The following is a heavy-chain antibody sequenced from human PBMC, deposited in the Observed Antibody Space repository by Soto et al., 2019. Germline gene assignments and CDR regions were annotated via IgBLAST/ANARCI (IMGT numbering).Heavy chain of an antibody. V-gene: IGHV4-61*01. CDR1: GDSVSNDNYY. CDR3: ARSQRGRTAFTFDY. Sequence: SETLSLTCAVSGDSVSNDNYYWSWIRQPPGKGLEWIGYIYYSGTANYNSYLKSRLSLSVDMSKNQFSLKLASVTAADTAVYFCARSQRGRTAFTFDYWGQGALVTVSS. D-gene: IGHD3-16*01. CDR2: IYYSGTA. J-gene: IGHJ4*02.